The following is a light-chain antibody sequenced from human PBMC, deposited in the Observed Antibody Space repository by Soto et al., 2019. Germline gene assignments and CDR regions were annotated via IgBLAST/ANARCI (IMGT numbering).Light chain of an antibody. CDR1: SGDVGGYNY. CDR2: DVS. Sequence: QSVLTQPPSASGSPGQSVTISCTGTSGDVGGYNYVSWYQQHPGKAPKLMISDVSKRPSGVPDRFSGSKSGNTASLTVSGLRAEDEADYYCSSYAGSNNFDVFGTGTKVTVL. J-gene: IGLJ1*01. V-gene: IGLV2-8*01. CDR3: SSYAGSNNFDV.